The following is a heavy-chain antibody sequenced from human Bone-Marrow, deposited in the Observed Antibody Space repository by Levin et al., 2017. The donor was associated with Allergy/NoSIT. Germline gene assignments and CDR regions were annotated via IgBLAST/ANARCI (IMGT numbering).Heavy chain of an antibody. CDR2: IRGRSYGGTT. CDR1: GFTFSDYS. D-gene: IGHD3-3*01. J-gene: IGHJ1*01. V-gene: IGHV3-49*03. CDR3: SRDRPYDFWSGGNPPFEH. Sequence: PTGGSLRLSCTASGFTFSDYSMTWFRQAPGKGLEWVGFIRGRSYGGTTQYAASLEGRFSISRDDSKSIVYLQMTGLKSEDTAVYYCSRDRPYDFWSGGNPPFEHWGQGAQVIVSS.